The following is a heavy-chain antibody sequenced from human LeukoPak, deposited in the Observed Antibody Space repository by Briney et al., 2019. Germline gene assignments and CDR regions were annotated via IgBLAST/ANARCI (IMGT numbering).Heavy chain of an antibody. D-gene: IGHD6-13*01. CDR3: ARDSSTLDY. Sequence: GGSLRLSCAASGFTLEDYAMHWVRKAPGKGLEWVSGISWNSGSIGYADSVKGRFTISRDNAKNSLYLQMNSLRAEDTAVYYCARDSSTLDYWGQGTLVTVSS. CDR2: ISWNSGSI. J-gene: IGHJ4*02. V-gene: IGHV3-9*01. CDR1: GFTLEDYA.